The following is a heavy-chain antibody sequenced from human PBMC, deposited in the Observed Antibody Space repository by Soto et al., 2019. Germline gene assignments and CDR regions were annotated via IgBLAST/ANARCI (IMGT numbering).Heavy chain of an antibody. D-gene: IGHD6-13*01. CDR2: ISGSGGST. V-gene: IGHV3-23*01. CDR1: GFTFSSYA. Sequence: GGSLRLSCAASGFTFSSYAMSWVRQAPGKGLEWVSAISGSGGSTYYADSVKGRFTISRDNSKNTLYLQMNSLRAEDTAVYYCRKDLRYSRRWYDYWGQGTLVTVSS. CDR3: RKDLRYSRRWYDY. J-gene: IGHJ4*02.